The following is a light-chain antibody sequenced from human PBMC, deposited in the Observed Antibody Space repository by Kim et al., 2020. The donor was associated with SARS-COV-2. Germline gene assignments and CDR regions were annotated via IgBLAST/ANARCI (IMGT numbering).Light chain of an antibody. CDR1: QNIDTSY. V-gene: IGKV3-20*01. CDR3: QQYGGSPRT. J-gene: IGKJ1*01. CDR2: GAF. Sequence: PPVEPPPISCRAIQNIDTSYVAWYQLKPGQAPRLVVYGAFTRATGITHRFSGRGSGTDFTLTISRLEPEDFAVYYCQQYGGSPRTFGQGTKVDIK.